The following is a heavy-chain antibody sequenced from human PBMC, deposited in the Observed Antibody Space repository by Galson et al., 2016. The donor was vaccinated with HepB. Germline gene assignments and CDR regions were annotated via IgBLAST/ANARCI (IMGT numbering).Heavy chain of an antibody. V-gene: IGHV5-51*01. D-gene: IGHD1-26*01. J-gene: IGHJ4*02. CDR3: ARLGHFTSYDF. CDR1: GYSFTSYW. Sequence: SGAEVKKPGESLKISCQASGYSFTSYWIGWVRQMPGTGLEWMGIIYPGDSDAKYNPSFEGQVTISVDKSIITAYLQWSSLTASDTAMYFCARLGHFTSYDFWGQGTLVTVSS. CDR2: IYPGDSDA.